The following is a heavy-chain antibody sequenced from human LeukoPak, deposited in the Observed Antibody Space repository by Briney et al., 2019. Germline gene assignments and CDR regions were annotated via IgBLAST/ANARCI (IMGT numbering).Heavy chain of an antibody. CDR1: GGSIGSYY. CDR3: ARGAYYDFWSGLDY. J-gene: IGHJ4*02. D-gene: IGHD3-3*01. Sequence: SETLSLTCTVSGGSIGSYYWSWIRQPAGKGLEWIGRIYTSGSTNYNPSLKSRVTMSVDTSKNQFSLKLSSVTAADTAVYYCARGAYYDFWSGLDYWGQGTLVTVSS. V-gene: IGHV4-4*07. CDR2: IYTSGST.